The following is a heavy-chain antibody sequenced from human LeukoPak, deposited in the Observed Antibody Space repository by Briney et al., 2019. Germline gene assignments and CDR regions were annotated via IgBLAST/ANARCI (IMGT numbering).Heavy chain of an antibody. D-gene: IGHD2-15*01. CDR3: ASRHCSGGGCYFAGADPFDY. V-gene: IGHV3-53*01. Sequence: GGSLRLSCAASGFAFSSHAMSWVRQAPGKGLEWVSVIYSGGNIYYIDSVKGRFTISRDTSKNTLYLQMNSLRVEDTAVYYCASRHCSGGGCYFAGADPFDYWGQGTLVTVSS. CDR2: IYSGGNI. J-gene: IGHJ4*02. CDR1: GFAFSSHA.